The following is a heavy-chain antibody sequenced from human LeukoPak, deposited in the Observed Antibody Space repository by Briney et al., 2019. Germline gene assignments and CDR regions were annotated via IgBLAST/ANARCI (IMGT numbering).Heavy chain of an antibody. V-gene: IGHV4-31*03. CDR1: GGSISSGGYY. CDR2: IYYSGST. CDR3: ARERVVVGYSYGHSDY. Sequence: SETLSLTCTVSGGSISSGGYYWSWIRQHPGKGLEWIGYIYYSGSTYYNPSLKSRVTISVDTSKNQFSLKLSSVTAADTAVYYCARERVVVGYSYGHSDYWGQGTLDTVSS. D-gene: IGHD5-18*01. J-gene: IGHJ4*02.